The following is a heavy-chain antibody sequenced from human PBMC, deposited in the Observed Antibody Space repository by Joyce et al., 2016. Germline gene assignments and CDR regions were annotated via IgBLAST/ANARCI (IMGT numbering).Heavy chain of an antibody. V-gene: IGHV4-39*01. CDR1: GGSISSSTYY. CDR2: MYYSGST. D-gene: IGHD2/OR15-2a*01. Sequence: QLQLQESGPGLVKSSETLSLICTVSGGSISSSTYYWGWIRQPPGKGLAWIGSMYYSGSTYYSPSLKSRVTISVDTSKNQFSLKLSSVTAADTAVYYCARQQFTFYYLDYWGQGTLVTVSS. CDR3: ARQQFTFYYLDY. J-gene: IGHJ4*02.